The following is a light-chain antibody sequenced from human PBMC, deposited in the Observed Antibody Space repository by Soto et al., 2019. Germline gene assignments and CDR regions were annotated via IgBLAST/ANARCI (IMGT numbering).Light chain of an antibody. Sequence: DIQLTQSPSFLSASVGDRVTITCLASQGINDYLAWYQQKPGKDPKLLIYAASTLQSEVPSRFSGSAAGTEFTLPISSLQPEDFATYYCQQFNTYPLTFGGGTKVEVK. CDR1: QGINDY. CDR2: AAS. V-gene: IGKV1-9*01. J-gene: IGKJ4*01. CDR3: QQFNTYPLT.